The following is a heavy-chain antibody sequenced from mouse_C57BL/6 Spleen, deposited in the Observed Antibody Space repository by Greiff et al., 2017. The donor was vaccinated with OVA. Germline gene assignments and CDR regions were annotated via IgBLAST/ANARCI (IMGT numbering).Heavy chain of an antibody. V-gene: IGHV1-39*01. CDR1: GYSFTDYN. J-gene: IGHJ3*01. CDR2: INPNYGTT. CDR3: ARPIYYGSSYGFAY. Sequence: VQLQQSGPELVKPGASVKISCKASGYSFTDYNMNWVKQSNGKSLEWIGVINPNYGTTRYNQKFKGKATLTVDQSSSTAYMQLNSLTSEDSAVYYCARPIYYGSSYGFAYWGQGTLVTVSA. D-gene: IGHD1-1*01.